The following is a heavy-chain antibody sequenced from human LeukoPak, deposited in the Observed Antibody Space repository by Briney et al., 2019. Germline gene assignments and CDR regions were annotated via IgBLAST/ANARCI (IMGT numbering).Heavy chain of an antibody. CDR3: TTSRWKYFDY. Sequence: GESLKISCKGSNYTFSRHWIGWVRQTPEKGLEWMGIIYPSDSDSRYSPSFQGQVTFSVDRSINTAYVQWSSLKASDTAMYYCTTSRWKYFDYWGQGTLVTVSS. D-gene: IGHD1-1*01. J-gene: IGHJ4*02. CDR1: NYTFSRHW. CDR2: IYPSDSDS. V-gene: IGHV5-51*01.